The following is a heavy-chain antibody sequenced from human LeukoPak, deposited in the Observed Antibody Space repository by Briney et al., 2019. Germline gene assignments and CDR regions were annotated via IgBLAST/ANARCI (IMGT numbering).Heavy chain of an antibody. Sequence: PSETLSLTCTVSGGSISSYYWSWIRQPAGKGLEWIGRIYTSGSTNYNPSLKSRVTMSVDTSKNQFSLKLSSVTAADTAVYYCAREGLLWFGEPGYYFDYWGQGTLVTVSS. V-gene: IGHV4-4*07. CDR2: IYTSGST. J-gene: IGHJ4*02. CDR3: AREGLLWFGEPGYYFDY. D-gene: IGHD3-10*01. CDR1: GGSISSYY.